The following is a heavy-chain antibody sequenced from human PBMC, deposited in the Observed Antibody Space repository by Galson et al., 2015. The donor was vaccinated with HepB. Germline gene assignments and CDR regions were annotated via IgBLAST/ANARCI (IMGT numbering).Heavy chain of an antibody. Sequence: SLRLSCAASGFTFSSYAMSWVRQAPGKGLEWVSAISGSGGSTYYADSVKGRFTISRDNSKNTLYLQMNSLRAEDTAVYYCAKQWELRAGPDWYFDLWGRGTLVTVSS. CDR3: AKQWELRAGPDWYFDL. V-gene: IGHV3-23*01. D-gene: IGHD1-26*01. CDR2: ISGSGGST. J-gene: IGHJ2*01. CDR1: GFTFSSYA.